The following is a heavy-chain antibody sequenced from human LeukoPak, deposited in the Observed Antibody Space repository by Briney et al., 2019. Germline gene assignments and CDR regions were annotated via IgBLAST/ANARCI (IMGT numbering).Heavy chain of an antibody. CDR1: GYTFTNYG. CDR3: ARDAVSTTTAGGIDY. D-gene: IGHD5/OR15-5a*01. Sequence: ASVKVSCKASGYTFTNYGISWVRQAPGQGLERMGWISAYSGNTHYAQKIQGRGTMTTDTSTSTAYMELRSLTSDDTAVYYCARDAVSTTTAGGIDYWGQGTLVTVSS. J-gene: IGHJ4*02. V-gene: IGHV1-18*01. CDR2: ISAYSGNT.